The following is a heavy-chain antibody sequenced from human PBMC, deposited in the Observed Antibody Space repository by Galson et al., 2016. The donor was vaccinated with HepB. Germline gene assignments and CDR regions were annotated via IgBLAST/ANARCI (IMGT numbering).Heavy chain of an antibody. V-gene: IGHV3-48*02. CDR2: IASNRRTI. J-gene: IGHJ6*02. CDR1: GFTFSDYS. CDR3: ARDGRRGYDMDV. Sequence: SLILSCAASGFTFSDYSMNWVRQAPGKGLEWVSYIASNRRTIYYADSARGRFTISRDNAKNSLYLQMNSLRDEDTAVYYCARDGRRGYDMDVWGQGTTVTVSS.